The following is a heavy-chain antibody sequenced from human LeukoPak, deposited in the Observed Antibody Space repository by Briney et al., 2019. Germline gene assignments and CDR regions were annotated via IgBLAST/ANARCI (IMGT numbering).Heavy chain of an antibody. CDR2: IFGSGGSA. CDR1: GFTFNTYA. Sequence: GGSLRLSCAASGFTFNTYAMYWVRQAPGKGLEWVSGIFGSGGSAHYADSVKGRFTISRDNSKNTVYLQMNSLRAEDTAVYHCAKTTTGYSSGRYPGWPADSWGQGALVTVSS. D-gene: IGHD6-19*01. CDR3: AKTTTGYSSGRYPGWPADS. V-gene: IGHV3-23*01. J-gene: IGHJ4*02.